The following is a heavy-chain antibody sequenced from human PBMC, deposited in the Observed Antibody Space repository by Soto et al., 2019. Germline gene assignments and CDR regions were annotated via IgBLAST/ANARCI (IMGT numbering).Heavy chain of an antibody. D-gene: IGHD2-2*01. J-gene: IGHJ4*02. Sequence: QVQLVESGGGVVQPGRSLRLSCAASGFTFSSYGMHWVRQAPGKGLEWVAVIWYDGSNKNYADSVKGRFTISRDNSKNTLYLQMNSLRAEDTAVYYCARGYCSSTSCYGDFDYWGQGTLVTVSS. V-gene: IGHV3-33*01. CDR1: GFTFSSYG. CDR2: IWYDGSNK. CDR3: ARGYCSSTSCYGDFDY.